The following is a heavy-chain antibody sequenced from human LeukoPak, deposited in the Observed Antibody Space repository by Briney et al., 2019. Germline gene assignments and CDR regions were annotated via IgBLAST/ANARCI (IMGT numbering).Heavy chain of an antibody. CDR3: ARDLWLVHWFDP. V-gene: IGHV1-69*13. J-gene: IGHJ5*02. D-gene: IGHD6-19*01. CDR1: GGTFSSYA. Sequence: SVKVSCKASGGTFSSYAISWVRQAPGQGLEWMGGIIPIFGTANYAQKFQGRVTITADESTSTAYMELSSLRSEDTAVYYCARDLWLVHWFDPWGQGTLVTVSS. CDR2: IIPIFGTA.